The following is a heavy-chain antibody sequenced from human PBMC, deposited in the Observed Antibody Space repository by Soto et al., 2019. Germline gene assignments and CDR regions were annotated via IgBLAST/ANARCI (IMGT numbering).Heavy chain of an antibody. J-gene: IGHJ5*02. CDR3: VRDADRSDSWWFDL. CDR1: GFSFSDHY. D-gene: IGHD6-6*01. V-gene: IGHV3-11*06. Sequence: QLQLVESGGGLVKPGGSLRLSCVASGFSFSDHYMIWIRQAPGKGLEWVAYISVSSDYINYAHSVKGRFTMSRDNGKNPGYLHMDSLRAEATAVYFCVRDADRSDSWWFDLWGQGTQVTVSS. CDR2: ISVSSDYI.